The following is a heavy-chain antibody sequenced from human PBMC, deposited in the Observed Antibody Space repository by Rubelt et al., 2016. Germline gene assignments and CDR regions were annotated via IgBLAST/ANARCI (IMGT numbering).Heavy chain of an antibody. V-gene: IGHV1-46*03. J-gene: IGHJ4*02. CDR3: ARDPGPRGNDY. Sequence: QVQLVQSGAEVKKPGASVKVSCKASGYTFTSYYMHWVRQAPGQGLEWMGIINPRGGSTSYGQKFQGRVTMTRDTSTSTVYMELSSLRSEDTAVYYCARDPGPRGNDYWGQGTLVTVSS. CDR1: GYTFTSYY. D-gene: IGHD3-10*01. CDR2: INPRGGST.